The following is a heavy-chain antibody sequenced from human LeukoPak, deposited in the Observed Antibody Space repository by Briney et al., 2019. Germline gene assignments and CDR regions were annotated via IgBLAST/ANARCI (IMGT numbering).Heavy chain of an antibody. V-gene: IGHV1-46*01. CDR3: ARQLSGGSRGVDY. J-gene: IGHJ4*02. Sequence: ASVKVSCKASGYTFTSYYIHWVRQAPGQGLEWMGIINPSGGSTRSAQKFQGRVTMTRDTSTGTVSVELSSLRSEDTAVYYCARQLSGGSRGVDYWGQGTLVTVSS. D-gene: IGHD2-15*01. CDR2: INPSGGST. CDR1: GYTFTSYY.